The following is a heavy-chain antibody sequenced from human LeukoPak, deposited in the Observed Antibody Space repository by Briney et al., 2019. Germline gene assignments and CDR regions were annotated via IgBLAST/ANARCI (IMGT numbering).Heavy chain of an antibody. CDR2: INHSGST. D-gene: IGHD2-15*01. Sequence: SETLSLTCAVYGGSFSGYYWSWIRQPPGKGLEWIGEINHSGSTNYSPSLKSRVTISVDTSKNQFSLKLSSVTAADTAVYYCARGRGGGSSNYWGQGTLVTVSS. J-gene: IGHJ4*02. V-gene: IGHV4-34*01. CDR1: GGSFSGYY. CDR3: ARGRGGGSSNY.